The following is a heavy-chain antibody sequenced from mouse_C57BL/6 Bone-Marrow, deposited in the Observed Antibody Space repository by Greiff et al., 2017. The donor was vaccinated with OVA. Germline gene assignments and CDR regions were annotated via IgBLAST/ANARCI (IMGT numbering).Heavy chain of an antibody. Sequence: VQRVESGAELMKPGASVKLSCKATGYTFTGYWIEWVKQRPGHGLEWIGEILPGSGSTNYNEKFKGKATFTADTSSNTAYMQLSSLTTEDSAIYYCASYSNYPFAYWGQGTLVTVSA. J-gene: IGHJ3*01. CDR3: ASYSNYPFAY. CDR1: GYTFTGYW. D-gene: IGHD2-5*01. CDR2: ILPGSGST. V-gene: IGHV1-9*01.